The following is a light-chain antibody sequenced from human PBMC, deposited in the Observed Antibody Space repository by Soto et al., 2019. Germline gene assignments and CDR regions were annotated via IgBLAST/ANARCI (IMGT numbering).Light chain of an antibody. CDR2: RTS. CDR3: LLYFGGDWV. CDR1: TGAVTSGHY. Sequence: QTVVTQEPSLTVSPGGTVTLTCASSTGAVTSGHYPNWFQQKPGQAPRALIYRTSTKYSWTPARFSGSLLRGKAALTLLGVQPEDEAEYYCLLYFGGDWVFGGGTKLTVL. J-gene: IGLJ3*02. V-gene: IGLV7-43*01.